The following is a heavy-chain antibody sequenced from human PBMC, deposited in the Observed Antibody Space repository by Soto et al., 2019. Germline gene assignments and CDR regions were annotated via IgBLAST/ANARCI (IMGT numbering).Heavy chain of an antibody. CDR1: GGSVSNKTYY. V-gene: IGHV4-39*07. CDR3: ARGVTYDSSGYHYASRLGSYFDF. Sequence: SETLSLTCSVSGGSVSNKTYYWGWIRQPPGKGLEWIGSIYHSGSTYYNPSLKSRVTISVDTSKNQFSLKLSSVTAADTAVYFCARGVTYDSSGYHYASRLGSYFDFWGQGTLVTVSS. D-gene: IGHD3-22*01. J-gene: IGHJ4*02. CDR2: IYHSGST.